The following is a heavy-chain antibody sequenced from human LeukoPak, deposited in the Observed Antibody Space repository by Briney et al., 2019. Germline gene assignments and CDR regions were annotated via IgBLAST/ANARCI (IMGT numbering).Heavy chain of an antibody. J-gene: IGHJ4*02. CDR1: GFTFSDYY. V-gene: IGHV3-11*04. D-gene: IGHD3-22*01. CDR3: ARSGYYYDSSGYYLDY. CDR2: ISSSGSTI. Sequence: GGSLRLSCAASGFTFSDYYMSWIRQAPGKGLEWVSYISSSGSTIYYADSAKGRFTISRDNAKNSLYLQMNSLRAEDTAVYYCARSGYYYDSSGYYLDYWGQGTLVTVPS.